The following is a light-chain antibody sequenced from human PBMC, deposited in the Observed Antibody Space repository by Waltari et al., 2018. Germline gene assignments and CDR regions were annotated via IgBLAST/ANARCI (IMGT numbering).Light chain of an antibody. V-gene: IGLV2-23*02. CDR2: EVS. CDR3: CSHAGSSTVV. J-gene: IGLJ2*01. Sequence: QSALTQPASVSGSPGQSITISCTGTSSDVGSHNLVSWYHQHPGKAPKLMIYEVSKRPSGVSNRFYGSKSGNTASLRISGLQAEDEADYYCCSHAGSSTVVFGGGTKLTVL. CDR1: SSDVGSHNL.